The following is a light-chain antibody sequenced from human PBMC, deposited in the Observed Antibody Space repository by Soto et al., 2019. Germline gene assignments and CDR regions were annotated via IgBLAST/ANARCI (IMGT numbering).Light chain of an antibody. J-gene: IGKJ4*01. CDR1: QSISTI. CDR2: GAS. V-gene: IGKV3-15*01. CDR3: QQYASSPVT. Sequence: EIVMTQSPATLSVSPGERATLSCRASQSISTILAWYQQRPGQAPRLLMYGASTRAAGIPARFSGSGSGTEFTLTISSLQSEDFALYFCQQYASSPVTFGGGTKVEI.